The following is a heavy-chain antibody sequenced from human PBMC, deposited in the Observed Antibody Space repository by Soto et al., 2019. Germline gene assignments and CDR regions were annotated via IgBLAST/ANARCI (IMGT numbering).Heavy chain of an antibody. V-gene: IGHV4-4*02. J-gene: IGHJ4*02. CDR2: IYHSGST. CDR1: GGSISSNNG. D-gene: IGHD6-25*01. Sequence: QVHLQESGPGLVKPSGTLSLTCAVSGGSISSNNGWSWVRQPPGTGLEWIGEIYHSGSTKYNLSVKSRVTISADKYNKQFSLRLSSVTAADTALYYCATVRSSGTGYFDYWGQGTLVIVSS. CDR3: ATVRSSGTGYFDY.